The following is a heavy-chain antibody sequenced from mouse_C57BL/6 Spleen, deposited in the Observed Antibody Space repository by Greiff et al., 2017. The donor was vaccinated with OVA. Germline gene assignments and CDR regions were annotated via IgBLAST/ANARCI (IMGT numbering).Heavy chain of an antibody. CDR3: ARGPSNYYFDY. Sequence: QVQLQQSGAELVKPGASVKISCKASGYAFSSYWMNWVKQRPGKGLEWIGQIYPGDGDTNYNGKFKGKATLTADKSSSTAYMQLSSLTSEDPAVYFCARGPSNYYFDYWGQGTTLTVSS. CDR2: IYPGDGDT. CDR1: GYAFSSYW. V-gene: IGHV1-80*01. J-gene: IGHJ2*01. D-gene: IGHD2-5*01.